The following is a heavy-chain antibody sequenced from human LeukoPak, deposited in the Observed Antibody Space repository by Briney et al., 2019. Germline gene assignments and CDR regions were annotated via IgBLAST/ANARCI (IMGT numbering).Heavy chain of an antibody. CDR1: GLTFSKSA. V-gene: IGHV3-23*01. D-gene: IGHD2-15*01. J-gene: IGHJ4*02. Sequence: GSLRLSCAASGLTFSKSALTWVRQAPGKGLEWVSTITDVGDIFYTYSVRGRFTISRDNSKNTAYMQMDGLRAEDTTVYYCTRDRGGSPTDVFDYWGQGTLVTVSS. CDR3: TRDRGGSPTDVFDY. CDR2: ITDVGDI.